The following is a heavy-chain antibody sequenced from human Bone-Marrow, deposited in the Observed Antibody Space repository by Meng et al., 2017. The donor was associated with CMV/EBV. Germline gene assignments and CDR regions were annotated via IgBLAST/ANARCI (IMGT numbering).Heavy chain of an antibody. Sequence: SGKVSCKASGGTFSSYAISWVRQAPGQGLEWMGGIIPIFGTANYAQKFQGRVTMTRDTSISTAYMELSRLRSDDTAVYYCAREHKVRPYQLLRGWFDPWGQGTLVTVSS. D-gene: IGHD2-2*01. J-gene: IGHJ5*02. CDR1: GGTFSSYA. CDR3: AREHKVRPYQLLRGWFDP. CDR2: IIPIFGTA. V-gene: IGHV1-69*05.